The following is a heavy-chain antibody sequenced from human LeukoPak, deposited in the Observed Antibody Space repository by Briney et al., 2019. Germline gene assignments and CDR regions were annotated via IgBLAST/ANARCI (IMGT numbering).Heavy chain of an antibody. CDR2: INPNSGGT. CDR3: ARTGITMVRGVIGWFDP. CDR1: GYTFTGYY. Sequence: ASVKVSCKASGYTFTGYYMHWVRQAPGQGREWMGWINPNSGGTNYAQKFQGRVTMTRDTSISTAYMELSRLRSDDTAVYYCARTGITMVRGVIGWFDPWGQGTLVTVSS. J-gene: IGHJ5*02. D-gene: IGHD3-10*01. V-gene: IGHV1-2*02.